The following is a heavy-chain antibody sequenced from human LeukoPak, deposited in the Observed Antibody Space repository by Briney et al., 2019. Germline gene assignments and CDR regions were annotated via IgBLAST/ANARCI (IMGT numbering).Heavy chain of an antibody. J-gene: IGHJ3*02. V-gene: IGHV3-33*06. Sequence: GRSLRLSCAASGFTFSSYGMHWVRQAPGKGLEWVAVIWYDGSNKYYADSVKGRFTISRDNSKNTLYLQMNSLRAEDTAAYYCAKDLGSSGSLRVFDIWGKGTMFTVS. D-gene: IGHD6-13*01. CDR2: IWYDGSNK. CDR3: AKDLGSSGSLRVFDI. CDR1: GFTFSSYG.